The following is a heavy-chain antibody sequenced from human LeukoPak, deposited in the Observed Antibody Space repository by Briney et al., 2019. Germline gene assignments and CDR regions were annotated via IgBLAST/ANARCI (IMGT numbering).Heavy chain of an antibody. Sequence: GGSLRLSCAASGFTFSDYYMSWIRQAPGKGLEWVSHISRSGSTRYYADSLKGRFTISRDNAKNSLYLQMNSLRAEDTAVYYCSRTAYYYGSSGYDDAFDIWGQGTMVTVSS. D-gene: IGHD3-22*01. CDR3: SRTAYYYGSSGYDDAFDI. CDR1: GFTFSDYY. CDR2: ISRSGSTR. V-gene: IGHV3-11*01. J-gene: IGHJ3*02.